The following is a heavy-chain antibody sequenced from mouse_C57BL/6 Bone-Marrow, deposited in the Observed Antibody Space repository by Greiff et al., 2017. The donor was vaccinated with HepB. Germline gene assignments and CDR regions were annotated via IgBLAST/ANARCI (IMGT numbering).Heavy chain of an antibody. D-gene: IGHD1-1*01. CDR2: LNPYNGGT. J-gene: IGHJ2*01. V-gene: IGHV1-19*01. CDR1: GYTFTDYY. CDR3: ASEGTTFSRFDY. Sequence: VQLQQSGPVLVKPGASVKMSCKASGYTFTDYYMNWVKQSHGKSLEWIGVLNPYNGGTSYNQKFKGKATLTVDKSSSTAYMELNSLTSEDSAVYYCASEGTTFSRFDYWGQGTTLTVSS.